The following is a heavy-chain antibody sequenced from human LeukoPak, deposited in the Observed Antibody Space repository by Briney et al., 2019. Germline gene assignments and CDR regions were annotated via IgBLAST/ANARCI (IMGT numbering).Heavy chain of an antibody. CDR1: GFTFDDYA. CDR3: AKVRCTATICPSRPIDY. V-gene: IGHV3-9*01. D-gene: IGHD2-2*01. J-gene: IGHJ4*02. CDR2: ISWNSGSI. Sequence: PGGSLRLSCAASGFTFDDYAMHWVRQAPGKGLEWVSGISWNSGSIDYADSVRGRFTISRDNAKNSLYPQVNSLRAEDTALYHCAKVRCTATICPSRPIDYWGQGTLVTVSS.